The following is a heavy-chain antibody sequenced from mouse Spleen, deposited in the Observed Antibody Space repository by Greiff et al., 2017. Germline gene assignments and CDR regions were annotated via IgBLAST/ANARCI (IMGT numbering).Heavy chain of an antibody. CDR1: GYTFTDYY. CDR3: ALWDLYWYFDV. V-gene: IGHV1-26*01. D-gene: IGHD4-1*01. J-gene: IGHJ1*01. CDR2: INPNNGGT. Sequence: EVQLQQSGPELVKPGASVKISCKASGYTFTDYYMNWVKQSHGKSLEWIGDINPNNGGTSYNQKFKGKATLTVDKSSSTAYMELRSLTSEDSAVYYCALWDLYWYFDVWGAGTTVTVSS.